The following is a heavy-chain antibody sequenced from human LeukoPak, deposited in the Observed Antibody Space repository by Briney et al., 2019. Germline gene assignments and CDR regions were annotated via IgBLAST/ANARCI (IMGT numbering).Heavy chain of an antibody. CDR3: ATSRTTPYSFDY. J-gene: IGHJ4*02. CDR1: GYTLTESS. CDR2: FDPEDDET. V-gene: IGHV1-24*01. D-gene: IGHD1-14*01. Sequence: ASVKVSCKVSGYTLTESSMHWVRQAPGKGLEWMGSFDPEDDETIYAQKFQGRVTMTEDTSTDTAYMELSSLKSEDTAVYYCATSRTTPYSFDYWGQGTLVTVSS.